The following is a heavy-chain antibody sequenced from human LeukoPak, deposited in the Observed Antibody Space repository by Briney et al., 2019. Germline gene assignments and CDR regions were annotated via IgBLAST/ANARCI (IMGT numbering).Heavy chain of an antibody. CDR2: IGTAGDT. V-gene: IGHV3-13*04. J-gene: IGHJ4*01. Sequence: PGGSLRLSRAPCVFTFSSYEMHWVLHATGKGLECGSAIGTAGDTYYPGSAKRRFTISKNNCQNTLYLQINTLRADDTAVYYFARDHAWMYYDSSGFDYWGQGTMVTVSS. CDR3: ARDHAWMYYDSSGFDY. D-gene: IGHD3-22*01. CDR1: VFTFSSYE.